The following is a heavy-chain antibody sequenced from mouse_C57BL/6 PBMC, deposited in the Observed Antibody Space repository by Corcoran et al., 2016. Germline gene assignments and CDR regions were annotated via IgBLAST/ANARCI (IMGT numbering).Heavy chain of an antibody. CDR2: IFPGSGST. CDR1: GYTFTDYY. Sequence: QVQLQQSGPELVKPGASVKISCKASGYTFTDYYINWVKQRPGQGLEWIGWIFPGSGSTYYNEKFKGKATLTVDKSSSTAYMLLSNLTSEDSAVYFCARSPGTRYYFDYWGQGTTLTVSS. D-gene: IGHD1-1*02. CDR3: ARSPGTRYYFDY. V-gene: IGHV1-75*01. J-gene: IGHJ2*01.